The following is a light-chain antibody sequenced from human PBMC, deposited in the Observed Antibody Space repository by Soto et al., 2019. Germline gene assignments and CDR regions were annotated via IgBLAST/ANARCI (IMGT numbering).Light chain of an antibody. CDR1: QPLSNY. CDR3: QQTHAVPLT. V-gene: IGKV1-39*01. Sequence: QLTQSPSSLSASFGGRVTITCRASQPLSNYLNWYQQKAGEAPKALIFGATSLQSGVPSKFSGSGYGTDFTLIINNLHPDDFATYYCQQTHAVPLTFGQGTRL. CDR2: GAT. J-gene: IGKJ5*01.